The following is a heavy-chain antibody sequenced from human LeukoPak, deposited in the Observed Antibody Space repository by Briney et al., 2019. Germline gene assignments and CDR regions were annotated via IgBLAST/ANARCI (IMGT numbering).Heavy chain of an antibody. J-gene: IGHJ3*02. Sequence: ASVKVSCKASGYRFSDYYIHWVRQAPGQGFEWMGWVNPKSGGTLYPQNFQGRVTMTRDTSISTAYMELSRLRFDDTAVYYCARGGSRSSGAFDIWGQGTMVTVSS. D-gene: IGHD6-13*01. CDR2: VNPKSGGT. CDR3: ARGGSRSSGAFDI. V-gene: IGHV1-2*02. CDR1: GYRFSDYY.